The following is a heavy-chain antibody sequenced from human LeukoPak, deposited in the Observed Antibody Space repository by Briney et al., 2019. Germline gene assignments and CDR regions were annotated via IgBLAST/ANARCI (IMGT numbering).Heavy chain of an antibody. J-gene: IGHJ3*02. CDR2: IYYSGST. V-gene: IGHV4-59*01. D-gene: IGHD1-26*01. Sequence: GSLRLSCAASGFTLSDYYMSWLRQAPGKGLEWVGYIYYSGSTNYNPSVKSRVTMSVDTYKNEFSLKQKYVNAADTAVYYCATLWRLGASTGEAFDIWGQGTMVTVSS. CDR3: ATLWRLGASTGEAFDI. CDR1: GFTLSDYY.